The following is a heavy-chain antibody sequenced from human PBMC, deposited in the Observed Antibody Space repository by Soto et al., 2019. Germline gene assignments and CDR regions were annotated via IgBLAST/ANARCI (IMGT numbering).Heavy chain of an antibody. CDR3: ARDGYCVSTTCYFLPDV. V-gene: IGHV3-48*02. Sequence: EVQVVESGGGLVQPGGSLRLSCAASGFTFSRYGMNWVRQAPGKGLEWVAYISSSSSTIYYADSVKGRFTISRDNAKNSLYLQINCLRDEDTAVYYCARDGYCVSTTCYFLPDVWGQGTTVTVSS. CDR2: ISSSSSTI. D-gene: IGHD2-2*03. CDR1: GFTFSRYG. J-gene: IGHJ6*02.